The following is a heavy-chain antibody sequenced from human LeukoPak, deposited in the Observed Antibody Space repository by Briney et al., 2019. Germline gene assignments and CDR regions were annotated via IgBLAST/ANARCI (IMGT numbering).Heavy chain of an antibody. V-gene: IGHV4-59*01. CDR1: GGSISSYY. Sequence: KPSETLSLTCTVSGGSISSYYWSWIRQPPGKGLEWIGYIYYSGSTNYNPSLKSRVTISVDTSKNQFSLRLSSVTAADTAVYYCARYYYDSSGYYVLDYWGQGTLVTVSS. CDR2: IYYSGST. J-gene: IGHJ4*02. CDR3: ARYYYDSSGYYVLDY. D-gene: IGHD3-22*01.